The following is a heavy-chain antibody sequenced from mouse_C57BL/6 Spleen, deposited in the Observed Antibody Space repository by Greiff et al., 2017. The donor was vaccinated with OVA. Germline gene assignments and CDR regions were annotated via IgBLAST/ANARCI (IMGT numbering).Heavy chain of an antibody. CDR3: ARDNGSSYWYFDV. CDR1: GFTFSDYY. V-gene: IGHV5-16*01. Sequence: EVHLVESEGGLVQPGSSMKLSCTASGFTFSDYYMAWVRQVPEKGLEWVANINYDGSSTYYLDSLKSRFIISRDNAKNILYLQMSSLKSEDTATYYCARDNGSSYWYFDVWGTGTTVTVSS. CDR2: INYDGSST. D-gene: IGHD1-1*01. J-gene: IGHJ1*03.